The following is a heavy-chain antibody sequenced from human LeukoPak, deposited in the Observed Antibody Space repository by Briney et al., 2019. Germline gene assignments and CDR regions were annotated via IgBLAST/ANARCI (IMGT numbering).Heavy chain of an antibody. D-gene: IGHD5-12*01. CDR2: IRNKANRYTT. CDR1: GFTFSDHY. CDR3: GREGGYDYFDY. Sequence: PGGSLRLSCAASGFTFSDHYMDWVRQAPGKGLEWVGRIRNKANRYTTEYAASVKGRFTISRDDSKNSLFLQMNSLRTDDTAVYYCGREGGYDYFDYWGQGTLVTVSS. J-gene: IGHJ4*02. V-gene: IGHV3-72*01.